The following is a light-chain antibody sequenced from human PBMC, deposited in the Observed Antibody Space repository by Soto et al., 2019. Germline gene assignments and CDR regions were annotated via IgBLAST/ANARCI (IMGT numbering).Light chain of an antibody. V-gene: IGKV1-5*01. J-gene: IGKJ1*01. CDR2: DAS. CDR3: QQYNSYPWT. CDR1: QTIFRW. Sequence: DIQMXQSPSTLSASVGDRVTITCRASQTIFRWLAWYQQRPGKAPNLLISDASDLQSGVPPRFSGSGSGAEFTLTIGRLQPDDFATYYCQQYNSYPWTFGQGTKV.